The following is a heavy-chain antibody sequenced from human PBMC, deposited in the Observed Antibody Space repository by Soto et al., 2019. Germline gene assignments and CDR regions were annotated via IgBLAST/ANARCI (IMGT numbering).Heavy chain of an antibody. Sequence: GASVKVSCKASGYSFTSLDINWVRQTAGQGLEWMGWMQPSTGRTGYAQKFQGRVTMTRDTSINTAYMELTTLTSDDTAFYYCARGGDMKYYDFRSGYSHYYYYYGMDVWGQGTTVTVSS. CDR2: MQPSTGRT. CDR3: ARGGDMKYYDFRSGYSHYYYYYGMDV. J-gene: IGHJ6*02. D-gene: IGHD3-3*01. V-gene: IGHV1-8*01. CDR1: GYSFTSLD.